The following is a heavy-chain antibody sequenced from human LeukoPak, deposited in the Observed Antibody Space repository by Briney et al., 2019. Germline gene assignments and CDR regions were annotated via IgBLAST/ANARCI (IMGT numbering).Heavy chain of an antibody. Sequence: PGASVKVSCKASGYTFTSYAIHWVRQAPGQRLEWMGWINAGNGDTKYSQEFQGRVTITRDTSASTVYMELRSLGSDDTAVYYCAKWAVVRPHDYGLGRRIPWGQGTLVTVSS. CDR3: AKWAVVRPHDYGLGRRIP. V-gene: IGHV1-3*01. D-gene: IGHD4-17*01. CDR1: GYTFTSYA. J-gene: IGHJ5*02. CDR2: INAGNGDT.